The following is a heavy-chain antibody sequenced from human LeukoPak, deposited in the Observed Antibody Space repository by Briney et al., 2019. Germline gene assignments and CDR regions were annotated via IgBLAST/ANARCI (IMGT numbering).Heavy chain of an antibody. CDR1: GGFTSGYY. V-gene: IGHV4-59*08. D-gene: IGHD3-10*01. Sequence: SETLSLTCTVSGGFTSGYYWSWIRQPPGKGLEWIGYIYYGGSTNYNPSLKSRVTISVDTSKNQFSLKLSSVTAADTAVYYCASTHAGRYYTTFDYWGQGALVTVSS. J-gene: IGHJ4*02. CDR2: IYYGGST. CDR3: ASTHAGRYYTTFDY.